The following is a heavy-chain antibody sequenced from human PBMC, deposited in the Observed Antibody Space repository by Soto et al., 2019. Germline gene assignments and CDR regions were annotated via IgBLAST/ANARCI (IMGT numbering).Heavy chain of an antibody. J-gene: IGHJ5*02. V-gene: IGHV4-59*01. CDR3: VRVRRPQRPIAAAARGHWFDP. CDR2: IYYSGST. Sequence: PSETLSLTCTVSGGSISSYYWSWIRQPPGKGLEWIGYIYYSGSTNYNPSLKSRVTISVDTSKNQFSLKLSSVTAADTAVYYCVRVRRPQRPIAAAARGHWFDPWGQGTLVTVSS. CDR1: GGSISSYY. D-gene: IGHD6-13*01.